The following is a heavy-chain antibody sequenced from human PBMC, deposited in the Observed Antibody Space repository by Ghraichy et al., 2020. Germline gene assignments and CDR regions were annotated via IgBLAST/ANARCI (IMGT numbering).Heavy chain of an antibody. Sequence: GGSLRLSCAASGFTVSSNYMSWVRQAPGKGLEWVSVIYSGGSTYYADSVKGRFTISRDNSKNTLYLQMNSLRAEDTAVYYCARVAIAAAGAQEGYYYYGMDVWGQGTTVTVSS. J-gene: IGHJ6*02. CDR1: GFTVSSNY. V-gene: IGHV3-53*01. D-gene: IGHD6-13*01. CDR2: IYSGGST. CDR3: ARVAIAAAGAQEGYYYYGMDV.